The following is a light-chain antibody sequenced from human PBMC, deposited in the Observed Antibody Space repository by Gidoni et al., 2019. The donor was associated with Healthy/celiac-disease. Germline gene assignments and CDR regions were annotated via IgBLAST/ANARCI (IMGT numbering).Light chain of an antibody. V-gene: IGKV1-33*01. J-gene: IGKJ5*01. CDR3: QQYDNLPIT. Sequence: DIQMTQSPSSLSASVGDRVTITCQASQDISNYLNWYQQKPGKAPKLLIYDASNLETGVPSRLSGSGSGTDFTFTISSLQHEDIATYYCQQYDNLPITFGQGTRLEIK. CDR2: DAS. CDR1: QDISNY.